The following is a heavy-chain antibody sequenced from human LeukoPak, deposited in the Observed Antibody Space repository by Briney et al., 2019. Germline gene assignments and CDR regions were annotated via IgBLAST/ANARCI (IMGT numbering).Heavy chain of an antibody. Sequence: PGGSLRLSCAASGFTFSSYAMHWVRQAPGKGLEWVSYISSSSKTIYYADSVKGRFTISRDNAKNSLYLQMNSLRAEDTAVYYCARDRHYDYVWGTYRQDTFDFWGQGTLVTVSS. CDR1: GFTFSSYA. CDR2: ISSSSKTI. V-gene: IGHV3-48*01. J-gene: IGHJ4*02. CDR3: ARDRHYDYVWGTYRQDTFDF. D-gene: IGHD3-16*02.